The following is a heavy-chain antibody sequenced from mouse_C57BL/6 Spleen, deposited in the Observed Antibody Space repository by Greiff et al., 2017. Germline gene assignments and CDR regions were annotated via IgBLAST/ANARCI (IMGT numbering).Heavy chain of an antibody. CDR2: IYPGDGDT. CDR1: GYAFSSYW. CDR3: ARREDSSGYVRYFDY. Sequence: QVQLKQSGAELVKPGASVKISCKASGYAFSSYWMNWVKQRPGKGLEWIGHIYPGDGDTNYNGKFKGKATLTADKSSSTAYMQLSSLTSEDSAVYFCARREDSSGYVRYFDYWGQGTTLTVSS. V-gene: IGHV1-80*01. J-gene: IGHJ2*01. D-gene: IGHD3-2*02.